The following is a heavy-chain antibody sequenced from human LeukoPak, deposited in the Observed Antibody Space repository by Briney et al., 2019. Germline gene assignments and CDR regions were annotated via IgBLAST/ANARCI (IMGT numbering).Heavy chain of an antibody. V-gene: IGHV3-11*01. CDR2: ISSSGSTI. J-gene: IGHJ4*02. Sequence: GGSLRLSCAASGFTFSDYCMSWIRQAPGKGLEWVSYISSSGSTIYYADSVKGRFTISRDNAKNSLYLQMNSLRAEDTAVYYCARLVYYYDSSGYSDYWGQGTLVTVSS. CDR3: ARLVYYYDSSGYSDY. CDR1: GFTFSDYC. D-gene: IGHD3-22*01.